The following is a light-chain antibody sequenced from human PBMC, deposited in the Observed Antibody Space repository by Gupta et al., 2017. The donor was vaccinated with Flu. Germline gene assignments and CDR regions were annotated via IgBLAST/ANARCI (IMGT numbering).Light chain of an antibody. Sequence: VTISCAGSISDIGGDNYVSWYQHLPGKVPKLIIYAVSERPSGVPARFSGSKSGNTASLTISGLQAEDEADYFCNSYAGNNNLWLFGGGTKLTVL. J-gene: IGLJ3*02. V-gene: IGLV2-8*01. CDR2: AVS. CDR3: NSYAGNNNLWL. CDR1: ISDIGGDNY.